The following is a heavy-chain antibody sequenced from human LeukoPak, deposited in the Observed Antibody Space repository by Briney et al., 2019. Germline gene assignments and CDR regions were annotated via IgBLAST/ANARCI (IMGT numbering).Heavy chain of an antibody. CDR3: ATRSTGVAATFDC. Sequence: SETLSLTCSVSGGSISSYYWSWIRQPPGKGPEWIGYISYSGNTNYNPSLKSRVTISVDTSKNQFSLKLSSVTAADTAVYYCATRSTGVAATFDCWGQGALVTVSS. J-gene: IGHJ4*02. V-gene: IGHV4-59*01. CDR1: GGSISSYY. D-gene: IGHD2-15*01. CDR2: ISYSGNT.